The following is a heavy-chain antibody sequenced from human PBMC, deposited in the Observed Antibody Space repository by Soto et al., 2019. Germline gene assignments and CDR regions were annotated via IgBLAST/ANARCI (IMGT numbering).Heavy chain of an antibody. V-gene: IGHV4-30-4*01. CDR1: GGSISSGDYY. CDR3: ARDSIVGATIDAFDI. D-gene: IGHD1-26*01. CDR2: IYYSGST. Sequence: PSETLSLTCTVSGGSISSGDYYWSWIRQPPGKGLEWIGYIYYSGSTYYNPSLKSRVTISVDTSKNQFSLKLSSVTAADTAVYYCARDSIVGATIDAFDIWGQGTMVTVSS. J-gene: IGHJ3*02.